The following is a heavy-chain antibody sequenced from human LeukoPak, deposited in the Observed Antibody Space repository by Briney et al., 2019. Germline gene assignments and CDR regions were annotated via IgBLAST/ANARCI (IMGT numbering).Heavy chain of an antibody. V-gene: IGHV4-39*01. CDR3: AKSGGYGLIDY. Sequence: KPSETLSLTCAVSGASISGTAYYWGWVRQPPGKGLEWIGNIYYSGSTYYNASLQSRVTISIDTSKNQFSLRLNSVTAADTAMYYCAKSGGYGLIDYWGQGTLVTVSS. CDR1: GASISGTAYY. D-gene: IGHD1-26*01. J-gene: IGHJ4*02. CDR2: IYYSGST.